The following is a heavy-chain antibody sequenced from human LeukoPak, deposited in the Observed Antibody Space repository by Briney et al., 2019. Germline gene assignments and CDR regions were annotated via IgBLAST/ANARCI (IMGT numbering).Heavy chain of an antibody. CDR3: ARGGLDIVVVPAAIYAFDI. D-gene: IGHD2-2*03. Sequence: GASVKVSCKASGYTFTSYDINWVRQATGQGLEWMGWMNPNSGNTGYAQKFQGRVTITRNTSISTAYMELSSLRSEDTAVYYCARGGLDIVVVPAAIYAFDIWGQGTMVTVSS. V-gene: IGHV1-8*03. CDR2: MNPNSGNT. J-gene: IGHJ3*02. CDR1: GYTFTSYD.